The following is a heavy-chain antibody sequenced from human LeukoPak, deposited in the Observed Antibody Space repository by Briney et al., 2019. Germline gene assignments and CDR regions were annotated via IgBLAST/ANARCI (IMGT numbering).Heavy chain of an antibody. J-gene: IGHJ3*02. Sequence: GGSLRLSCAASGFTFSSYAMHWVRQAPGKGLEFVSAISSNGGSTYYANSVKGRFTISRDNSKNTLYLQMVSLRAEDMAVYYCARSEWLFRLGAFDIWGQGTMVTVSS. CDR3: ARSEWLFRLGAFDI. D-gene: IGHD3-3*01. CDR1: GFTFSSYA. CDR2: ISSNGGST. V-gene: IGHV3-64*01.